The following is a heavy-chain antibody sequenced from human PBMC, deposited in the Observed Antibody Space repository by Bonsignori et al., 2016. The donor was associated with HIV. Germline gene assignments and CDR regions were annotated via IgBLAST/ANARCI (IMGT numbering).Heavy chain of an antibody. V-gene: IGHV4-59*01. CDR3: ALKRSSSWEHWYFDL. CDR2: IYYSGST. D-gene: IGHD6-13*01. J-gene: IGHJ2*01. Sequence: WIRQPPGKGLEWIGYIYYSGSTNYNPSLKSRVTISVDTSKNQFSLKLSSVTAADTAVYYCALKRSSSWEHWYFDLWGRGTLVTVSS.